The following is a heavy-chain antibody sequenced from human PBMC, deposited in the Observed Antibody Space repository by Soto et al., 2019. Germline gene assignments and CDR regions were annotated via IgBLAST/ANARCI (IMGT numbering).Heavy chain of an antibody. CDR3: AREKKGRYSNSLNWFDP. CDR2: IYYSGST. Sequence: SETLSLTCTVSGCSISSGDYYWSWIRQPPGKGLEWIGYIYYSGSTYYNPSLKSRVTISVDKSQNQFSLKLRSVTAADTAVYYCAREKKGRYSNSLNWFDPWGQGTLVTVSS. J-gene: IGHJ5*02. V-gene: IGHV4-30-4*01. D-gene: IGHD5-18*01. CDR1: GCSISSGDYY.